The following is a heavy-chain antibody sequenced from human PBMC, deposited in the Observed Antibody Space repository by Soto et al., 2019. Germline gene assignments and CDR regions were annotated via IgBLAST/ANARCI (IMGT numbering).Heavy chain of an antibody. CDR2: INHSGST. CDR1: GGSFSGCY. D-gene: IGHD2-15*01. V-gene: IGHV4-34*01. J-gene: IGHJ5*02. CDR3: ARGLNFCSGGSCYLGWFDP. Sequence: SETLSLTCAVYGGSFSGCYWSWIRQPPGKGLEWIGEINHSGSTNYNPSLKSRVTISVDTSKDQFSLKLSSVTAADTAVYYCARGLNFCSGGSCYLGWFDPWGQGTLVTVSS.